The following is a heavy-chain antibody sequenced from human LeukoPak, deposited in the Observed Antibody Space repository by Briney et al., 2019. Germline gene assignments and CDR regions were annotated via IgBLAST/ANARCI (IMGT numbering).Heavy chain of an antibody. Sequence: SETLSLTCAVYGGSFSGYYWSWIRQPPGKGLEWIGEINHSGSTNYNPSLKSRVTISVDTSKNQFSLKLSSVTAADTAVYYCARVQRRWYYYDSSGYLDYWGQGTLVTVSS. CDR1: GGSFSGYY. CDR3: ARVQRRWYYYDSSGYLDY. D-gene: IGHD3-22*01. J-gene: IGHJ4*02. CDR2: INHSGST. V-gene: IGHV4-34*01.